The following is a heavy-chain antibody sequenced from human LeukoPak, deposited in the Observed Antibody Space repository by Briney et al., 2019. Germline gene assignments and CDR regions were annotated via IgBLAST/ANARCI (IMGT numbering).Heavy chain of an antibody. CDR1: GGSISSYY. V-gene: IGHV4-59*01. D-gene: IGHD6-13*01. CDR3: AREASYSSSWLDYYYGMDV. J-gene: IGHJ6*02. Sequence: PSETLSLTCTVSGGSISSYYWSWIRQPPGKGLEWIGYIYYSGSTNYNPSLKSRVTISVDTSKNQFSPKLSSVTAADTAVYYCAREASYSSSWLDYYYGMDVWGQGTTVTVSS. CDR2: IYYSGST.